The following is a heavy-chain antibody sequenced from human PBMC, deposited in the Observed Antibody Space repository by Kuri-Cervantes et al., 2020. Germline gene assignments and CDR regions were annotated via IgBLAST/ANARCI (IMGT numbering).Heavy chain of an antibody. D-gene: IGHD6-13*01. Sequence: SCTVPDVSISSSSYYWGWIRQPPGKGLEWIGIIYYSGSTYYNPSLKSRVTISVDKSKNQFSLKLTSVTAADTAVYYCARASAAVGMSSYFDYWGQGTLVTVSS. J-gene: IGHJ4*02. CDR3: ARASAAVGMSSYFDY. CDR2: IYYSGST. V-gene: IGHV4-39*07. CDR1: DVSISSSSYY.